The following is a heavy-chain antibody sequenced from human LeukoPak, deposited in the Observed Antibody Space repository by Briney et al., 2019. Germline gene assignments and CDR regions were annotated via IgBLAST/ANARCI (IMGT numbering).Heavy chain of an antibody. V-gene: IGHV4-59*08. D-gene: IGHD3-10*01. Sequence: PSETLSLTCAVYGGSFSGYYWSWIRQPPGKGLEWIGYIYYSGSTNYNPSLKSRVTMSVDTSKNQFSLKLSSVTAADTAVYYCARHFGPMASCYFDYWGQGTLVTVSS. CDR3: ARHFGPMASCYFDY. J-gene: IGHJ4*02. CDR2: IYYSGST. CDR1: GGSFSGYY.